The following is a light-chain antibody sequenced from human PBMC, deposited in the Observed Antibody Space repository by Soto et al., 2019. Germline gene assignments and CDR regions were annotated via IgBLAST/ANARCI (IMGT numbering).Light chain of an antibody. CDR2: DAS. CDR1: QSVRSY. Sequence: EIVLTQSQATLSLSPGERATFSCRASQSVRSYLAWYQQKPGQAPRLLIYDASNRATGIPARFSGSGSGTDFTLTISSLGPEDFAVYYCQQRSNWREGTVGPGTKVDIK. J-gene: IGKJ3*01. CDR3: QQRSNWREGT. V-gene: IGKV3-11*01.